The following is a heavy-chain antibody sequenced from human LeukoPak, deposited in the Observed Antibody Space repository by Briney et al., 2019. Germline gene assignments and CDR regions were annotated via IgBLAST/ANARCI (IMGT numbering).Heavy chain of an antibody. CDR3: ARGPRAYKYSSSWFFDY. Sequence: GGSLRLSCAASGFTFSNYDMHWVRQATGKGLEWVSGIDSAGDTYYPGSVKGRFTISRENAKNSLYLQMNSLRAGDTAVYYCARGPRAYKYSSSWFFDYWGQGTLVTVSS. CDR1: GFTFSNYD. J-gene: IGHJ4*02. D-gene: IGHD6-13*01. CDR2: IDSAGDT. V-gene: IGHV3-13*01.